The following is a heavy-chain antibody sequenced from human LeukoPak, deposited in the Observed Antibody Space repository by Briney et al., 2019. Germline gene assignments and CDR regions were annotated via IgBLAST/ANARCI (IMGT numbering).Heavy chain of an antibody. D-gene: IGHD4-11*01. J-gene: IGHJ1*01. CDR3: ATDRMTTVTTSDFQR. CDR1: GYTLTELS. CDR2: FDPEDGET. Sequence: ASVTVSCTVSGYTLTELSMHWVRQAPGKGLDWMGGFDPEDGETIYAQKFQGRVTMTEDTSTDTAYMELSSLRSEDTAVYYCATDRMTTVTTSDFQRWGQGTLVTVSS. V-gene: IGHV1-24*01.